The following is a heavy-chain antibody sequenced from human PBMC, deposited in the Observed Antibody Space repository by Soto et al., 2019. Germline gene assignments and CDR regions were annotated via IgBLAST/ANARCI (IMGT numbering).Heavy chain of an antibody. V-gene: IGHV4-34*01. CDR3: ARVNLDYVTGMDV. CDR1: GGSFSGYY. D-gene: IGHD4-17*01. CDR2: INHSGST. J-gene: IGHJ6*02. Sequence: TLETLSLTCAVYGGSFSGYYWTWIRQPPGTGLEWIGEINHSGSTNYNPSLKSRVTISVDTSKNQFSLKLSSVTAADTAVYYYARVNLDYVTGMDVWGQGTTVTVSS.